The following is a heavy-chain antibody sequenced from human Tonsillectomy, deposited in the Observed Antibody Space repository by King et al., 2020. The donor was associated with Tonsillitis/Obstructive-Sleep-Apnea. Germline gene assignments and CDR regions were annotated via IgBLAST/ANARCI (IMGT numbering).Heavy chain of an antibody. CDR1: GFTFSSYG. CDR2: ISSDGSNK. CDR3: AKDQRVYSSSSFDY. V-gene: IGHV3-30*18. Sequence: QLVQSGGGVVQPGRSLRLSCAASGFTFSSYGMHWVRQAPGKGLEWVAVISSDGSNKYYADSVKGRFTISRDNSKNTLYLQMNSLRAEDTAVYYCAKDQRVYSSSSFDYFGQGTLVTVSS. J-gene: IGHJ4*02. D-gene: IGHD6-6*01.